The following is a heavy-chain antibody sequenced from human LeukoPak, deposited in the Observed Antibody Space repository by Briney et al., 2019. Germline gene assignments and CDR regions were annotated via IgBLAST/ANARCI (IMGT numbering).Heavy chain of an antibody. V-gene: IGHV1-2*02. J-gene: IGHJ4*02. CDR3: ARASGGRLQFDY. CDR2: IYPNTGST. CDR1: GYTFSAYY. D-gene: IGHD3-16*01. Sequence: GASVKVSCEASGYTFSAYYVHWVRQAPGQGLEWMGWIYPNTGSTKYAQKFQGKVSLTRDTSTRTAYMELSSLKSDDTAVYFCARASGGRLQFDYWGQGALVTVSS.